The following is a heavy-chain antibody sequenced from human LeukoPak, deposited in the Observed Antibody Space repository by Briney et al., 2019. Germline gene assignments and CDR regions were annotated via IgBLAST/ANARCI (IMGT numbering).Heavy chain of an antibody. J-gene: IGHJ4*02. Sequence: ASVKVSCKASGYTFTTYAMHWVRQAPGQRLEWMGWINVGNGDTKYSQKFQGRVTITRDTSANTVYMELSSLTSEDTAFYYCARVGASGWQFDFWGQGTLVTVSS. V-gene: IGHV1-3*01. CDR3: ARVGASGWQFDF. CDR1: GYTFTTYA. D-gene: IGHD6-19*01. CDR2: INVGNGDT.